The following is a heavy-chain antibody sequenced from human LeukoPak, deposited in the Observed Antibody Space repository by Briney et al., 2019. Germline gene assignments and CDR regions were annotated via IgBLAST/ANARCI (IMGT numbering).Heavy chain of an antibody. Sequence: GGSLRLSCAASGFTFSSAWMSWVRQAPGQGLEWLGRMKTKTDDGTTDYAAPVKGRFTISRDDSNDPLYLQMNSLKSDDTAVYYCANIFGGNSHRSDYWGQGTLVTVSS. J-gene: IGHJ4*02. V-gene: IGHV3-15*01. CDR3: ANIFGGNSHRSDY. CDR1: GFTFSSAW. D-gene: IGHD4-23*01. CDR2: MKTKTDDGTT.